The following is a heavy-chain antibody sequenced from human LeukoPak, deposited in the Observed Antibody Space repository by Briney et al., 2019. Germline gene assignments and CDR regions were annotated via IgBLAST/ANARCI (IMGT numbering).Heavy chain of an antibody. CDR1: GGSISSGDYY. J-gene: IGHJ4*02. CDR3: ARDSRRDGYKGFDY. CDR2: IYYSGST. Sequence: SQTLSLTCTVPGGSISSGDYYWSWIRQPPGKGLEWIGYIYYSGSTYYNPSLKSRVTISVDTSKNQFSLKLSSVTAADTAVYYCARDSRRDGYKGFDYWGQGTLVTVSS. D-gene: IGHD5-24*01. V-gene: IGHV4-30-4*01.